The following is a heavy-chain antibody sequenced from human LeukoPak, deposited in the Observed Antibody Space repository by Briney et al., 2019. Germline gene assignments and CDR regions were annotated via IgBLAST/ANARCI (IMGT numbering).Heavy chain of an antibody. D-gene: IGHD2-2*01. Sequence: AGGSLRLSCAASGNYWMHWVRQAPGKGLVWVSHVNSDGSWTSHADSVKGRFTISKDNAKNTVYLQMNSLRTEDTAVYYCVSFYETNWGRGTLVTVSS. CDR3: VSFYETN. CDR1: GNYW. CDR2: VNSDGSWT. V-gene: IGHV3-74*01. J-gene: IGHJ4*02.